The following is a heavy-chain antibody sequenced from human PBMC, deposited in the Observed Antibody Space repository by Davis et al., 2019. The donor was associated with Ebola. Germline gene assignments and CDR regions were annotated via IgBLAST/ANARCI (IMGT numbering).Heavy chain of an antibody. CDR3: ARASSRIQLWFGFFDY. V-gene: IGHV4-59*12. D-gene: IGHD5-18*01. CDR1: GGSISSYY. J-gene: IGHJ4*02. Sequence: MPSETLSLTCTVSGGSISSYYWSWIRQPPGKGLEWIGYIYYSGSTNYNPSLKSRVTISVDRSKNQFSLKLSSVTAADTAVYYCARASSRIQLWFGFFDYWGQGTLVTVSS. CDR2: IYYSGST.